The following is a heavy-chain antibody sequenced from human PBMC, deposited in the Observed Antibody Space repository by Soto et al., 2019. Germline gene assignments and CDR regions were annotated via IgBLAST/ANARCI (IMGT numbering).Heavy chain of an antibody. Sequence: QVQLVQSGAEVKNSGASVKVSCKASGYTFTSYGFSWVRQAPGQGLEWMGWISASNGNTNYAQKLQGRVTMTTDTSTGTAYMELRSLRSDDTATYYCARDRIAAADDAFDIWGQGTMVTVSS. CDR1: GYTFTSYG. CDR2: ISASNGNT. J-gene: IGHJ3*02. D-gene: IGHD6-13*01. CDR3: ARDRIAAADDAFDI. V-gene: IGHV1-18*01.